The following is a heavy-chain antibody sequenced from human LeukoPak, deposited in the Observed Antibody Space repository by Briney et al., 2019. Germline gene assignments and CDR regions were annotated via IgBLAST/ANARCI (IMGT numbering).Heavy chain of an antibody. CDR2: IRGSGGST. J-gene: IGHJ4*02. CDR1: GFTLSSYA. V-gene: IGHV3-23*01. Sequence: GGSLRLSCAASGFTLSSYAMSWVRPAPGKGLEWVSAIRGSGGSTYYADSVKGRFTISRDNSKNTLYLQMNSLRAEGTAVYYCAKGGYSSSWYSPFDYWGQGTLVTVSS. CDR3: AKGGYSSSWYSPFDY. D-gene: IGHD6-13*01.